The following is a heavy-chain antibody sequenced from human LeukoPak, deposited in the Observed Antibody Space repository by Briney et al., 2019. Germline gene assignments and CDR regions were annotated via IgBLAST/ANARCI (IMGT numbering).Heavy chain of an antibody. CDR3: ARPMTTVIAGHWFDP. CDR1: GGSISSSSYC. J-gene: IGHJ5*02. Sequence: SETLSLTCTVSGGSISSSSYCWGWIRQPPGKGLEWIGSIYYSGSTYYNPSLKSRVTISVDTSKNQFSLKLSSVTAADTAVYYCARPMTTVIAGHWFDPWGQGTLVTVSS. CDR2: IYYSGST. D-gene: IGHD4-11*01. V-gene: IGHV4-39*01.